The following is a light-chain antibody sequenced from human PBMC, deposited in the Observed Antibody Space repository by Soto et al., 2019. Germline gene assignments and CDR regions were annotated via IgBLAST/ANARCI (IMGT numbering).Light chain of an antibody. CDR1: QSVGSSY. J-gene: IGKJ1*01. Sequence: EIVLTQSPGTLSLSPGERATLSCRASQSVGSSYLAWYQQKPGQAPRPLIYGASSRAIAIPDWFSGSGSGTDFTLTISRLEPEDFAVYYCQQYGSSPWTFGQGTKVEIK. V-gene: IGKV3-20*01. CDR3: QQYGSSPWT. CDR2: GAS.